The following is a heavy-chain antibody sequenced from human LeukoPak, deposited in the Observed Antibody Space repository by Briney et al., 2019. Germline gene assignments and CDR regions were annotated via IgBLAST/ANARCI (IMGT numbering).Heavy chain of an antibody. D-gene: IGHD3-10*02. CDR2: FSWNSGSI. J-gene: IGHJ6*04. V-gene: IGHV3-9*01. Sequence: GGSLRLSCAASGFTFDDYAMHWVRQAPGKGLEWVSGFSWNSGSIGYADSVKGRFTISRDNAKNSLYLQMHSLRAEDTAVYYCAELGITMIGGVWGKGTTVTISS. CDR1: GFTFDDYA. CDR3: AELGITMIGGV.